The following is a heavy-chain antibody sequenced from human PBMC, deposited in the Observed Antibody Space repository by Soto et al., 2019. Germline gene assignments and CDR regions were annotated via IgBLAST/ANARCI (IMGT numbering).Heavy chain of an antibody. Sequence: ASVKVSCKASGYTFTSYDINWVRQATGQGLEWMGWMNPNSGNTGYAQKFQGRVTMTRNTSISTAYMELSSLRSEDTAVYYCARGLYGDYAHYWYFDLWGRGTLVTVSS. CDR1: GYTFTSYD. V-gene: IGHV1-8*01. J-gene: IGHJ2*01. CDR3: ARGLYGDYAHYWYFDL. D-gene: IGHD4-17*01. CDR2: MNPNSGNT.